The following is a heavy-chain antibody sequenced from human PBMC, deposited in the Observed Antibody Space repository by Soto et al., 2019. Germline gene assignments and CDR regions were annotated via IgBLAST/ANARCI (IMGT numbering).Heavy chain of an antibody. CDR1: GGSISDYY. Sequence: PSETLSLTCIVSGGSISDYYWSWIRQSPEKGLEWIGYIYHSGATKYNPSLKSRVTISADTSKNQFSLKLSSVTAADTAVYYCASRYCKGDTCSLDYWGQGTLVTSPQ. J-gene: IGHJ4*02. CDR3: ASRYCKGDTCSLDY. CDR2: IYHSGAT. V-gene: IGHV4-59*01. D-gene: IGHD2-15*01.